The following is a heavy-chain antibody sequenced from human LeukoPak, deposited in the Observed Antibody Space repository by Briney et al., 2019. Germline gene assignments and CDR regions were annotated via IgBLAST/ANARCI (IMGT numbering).Heavy chain of an antibody. V-gene: IGHV4-31*11. J-gene: IGHJ4*02. Sequence: SDTVSLPYAVWGDPLNSVDFYGTSVRQHPGRGLEWIGFIYCSGSAYYNQSLKSRVSISIHPSKNQFSLTLNSVTAADAAVYYCARGSDFFDYWGQGTLVTVSS. CDR2: IYCSGSA. CDR3: ARGSDFFDY. CDR1: GDPLNSVDFY.